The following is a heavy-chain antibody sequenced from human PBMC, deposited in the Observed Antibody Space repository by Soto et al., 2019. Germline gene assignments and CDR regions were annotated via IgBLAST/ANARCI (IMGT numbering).Heavy chain of an antibody. V-gene: IGHV4-4*07. CDR2: IYTKERT. Sequence: PSETLSLTCTVSGGSITNYYWSWIRQPAGRGLEWIGRIYTKERTNYNLSFRNRVTMSVDTSKNQFSLKLDAVTAADTAVYYCARDDYKDGGNNWFDPWGQGTLVTVSS. D-gene: IGHD3-16*01. CDR3: ARDDYKDGGNNWFDP. J-gene: IGHJ5*02. CDR1: GGSITNYY.